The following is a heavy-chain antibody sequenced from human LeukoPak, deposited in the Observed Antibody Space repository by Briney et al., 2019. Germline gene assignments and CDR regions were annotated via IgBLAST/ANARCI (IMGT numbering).Heavy chain of an antibody. J-gene: IGHJ3*02. Sequence: SETLSLTCTVSGGSISSGGYYWGWIRQPPGKGLEWIGSMYHSGSTYYNPSLKSRVTILVDTSKNQFSLKLNSVTAADTAVYYCARVSQLERRGVSAFDIWGQGTMVTVSS. D-gene: IGHD1-1*01. CDR3: ARVSQLERRGVSAFDI. CDR1: GGSISSGGYY. CDR2: MYHSGST. V-gene: IGHV4-39*07.